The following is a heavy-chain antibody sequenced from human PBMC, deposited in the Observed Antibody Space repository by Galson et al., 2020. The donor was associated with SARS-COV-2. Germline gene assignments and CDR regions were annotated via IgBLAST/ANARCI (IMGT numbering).Heavy chain of an antibody. V-gene: IGHV1-24*01. D-gene: IGHD6-19*01. Sequence: ASVKVSCKVSGYSLSELSMHWVRLSRGKGFEWMGGFDPEDGEPVFAQKFQGRLTLTGDTSRDTAYMQLSNLRSEDTAVYYCATLGPTVADYFVDYWGQGTLLTVSS. CDR2: FDPEDGEP. J-gene: IGHJ4*02. CDR1: GYSLSELS. CDR3: ATLGPTVADYFVDY.